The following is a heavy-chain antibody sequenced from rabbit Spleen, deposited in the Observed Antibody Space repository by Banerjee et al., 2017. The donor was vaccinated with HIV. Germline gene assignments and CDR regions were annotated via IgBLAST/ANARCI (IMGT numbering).Heavy chain of an antibody. V-gene: IGHV1S45*01. D-gene: IGHD6-1*01. CDR3: ARDLLTDYIDWGYGWYFDL. CDR1: GFSFSSSYY. CDR2: IATSSGRT. J-gene: IGHJ4*01. Sequence: QEQLVESGGGLVQPEGSLTLTCKASGFSFSSSYYMCWVRQAPGKGLEWIACIATSSGRTYYASWAKGRFTISKTSSTTVTLQMTSLTAADTATYFCARDLLTDYIDWGYGWYFDLWGPGTLVTVS.